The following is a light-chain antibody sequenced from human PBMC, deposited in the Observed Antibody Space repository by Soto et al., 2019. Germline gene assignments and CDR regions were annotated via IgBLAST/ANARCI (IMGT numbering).Light chain of an antibody. CDR2: TAS. CDR3: LQHKSYPIT. V-gene: IGKV1-17*03. Sequence: DIQMTQSPSAMSASVGDRVTITSRASQGINNYLAWFQQTQGKVPKSLIYTASSLQSGVPSRFRGRGSGTEFTLPLSRLQPEDSKTYYCLQHKSYPITFGQGTRLEIK. J-gene: IGKJ5*01. CDR1: QGINNY.